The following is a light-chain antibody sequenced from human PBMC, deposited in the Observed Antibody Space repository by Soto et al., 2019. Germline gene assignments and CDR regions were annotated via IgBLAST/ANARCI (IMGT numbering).Light chain of an antibody. Sequence: EIVVTQSPGTLSLSPGERSTLSCRASQSVSSNNLAWYQQRPCQAPRVVIYRASTRATGIPERFSGSGSGTEFTLTISRLEPEDFAVYFGQQDGRSPFTFGPGTKMDIK. CDR1: QSVSSNN. CDR2: RAS. V-gene: IGKV3-20*01. J-gene: IGKJ3*01. CDR3: QQDGRSPFT.